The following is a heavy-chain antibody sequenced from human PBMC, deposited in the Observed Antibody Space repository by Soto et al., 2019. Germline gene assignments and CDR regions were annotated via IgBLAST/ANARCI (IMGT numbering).Heavy chain of an antibody. CDR2: TYYRSVWNT. CDR3: EREHSTRWFRWGFES. Sequence: SQTLSLTCAISGGSVSDDSAAWTWIRQSPSRGLEWLGRTYYRSVWNTDYALSVKSRITINVDAARNQFSLRLSSVPPEDTAVYHCEREHSTRWFRWGFESWGQAIPVTVS. D-gene: IGHD2-15*01. V-gene: IGHV6-1*01. J-gene: IGHJ4*02. CDR1: GGSVSDDSAA.